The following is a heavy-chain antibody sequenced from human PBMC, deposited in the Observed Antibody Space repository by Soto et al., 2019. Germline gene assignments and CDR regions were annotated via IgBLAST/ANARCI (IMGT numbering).Heavy chain of an antibody. CDR2: INHSGST. CDR3: ARKMPTMIVVVIQNWFDP. J-gene: IGHJ5*02. CDR1: GGSFSGYY. Sequence: SETLSLTCAVYGGSFSGYYWSWIRQPPGKGLEWIGEINHSGSTNYNPSLKSRVTISVDTSKNQFSLKLSSVTAADTAVYYCARKMPTMIVVVIQNWFDPWGQGSRVT. D-gene: IGHD3-22*01. V-gene: IGHV4-34*01.